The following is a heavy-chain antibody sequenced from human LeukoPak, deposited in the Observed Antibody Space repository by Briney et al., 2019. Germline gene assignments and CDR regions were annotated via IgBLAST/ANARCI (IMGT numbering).Heavy chain of an antibody. CDR3: ARATLPRDGYKVRYP. V-gene: IGHV3-21*01. J-gene: IGHJ5*02. CDR2: ISSSSSYI. Sequence: GSLRLSCAASGFTFSSYSMNWVRQAPGKGLEWVSSISSSSSYIYYADSVKGRFTISRDNAKNSLYLQMNSLRAEDTAVYYCARATLPRDGYKVRYPWGQGTLVTVSS. CDR1: GFTFSSYS. D-gene: IGHD5-24*01.